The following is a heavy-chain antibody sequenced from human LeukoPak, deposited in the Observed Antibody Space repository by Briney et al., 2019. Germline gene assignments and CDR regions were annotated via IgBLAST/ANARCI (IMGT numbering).Heavy chain of an antibody. Sequence: GGSLRLSCAASGFTFSSYAMHWVRQAPGKGLEWVAVISYDGSNKYYADSVKGRFTISRDNSKNTLYLQMNSLRAEDTAVYYCARDFWRYQLLYWFDPWGQGTLVTVSS. D-gene: IGHD2-2*01. CDR1: GFTFSSYA. CDR3: ARDFWRYQLLYWFDP. J-gene: IGHJ5*02. CDR2: ISYDGSNK. V-gene: IGHV3-30*01.